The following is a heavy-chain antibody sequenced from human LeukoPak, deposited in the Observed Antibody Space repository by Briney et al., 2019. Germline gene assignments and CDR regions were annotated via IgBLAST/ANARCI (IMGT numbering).Heavy chain of an antibody. J-gene: IGHJ6*02. CDR2: INTGGGTI. CDR3: ARDQYHYYGLDF. Sequence: PGGSLRLSCAASGFTFSSYEMNWVRQAPGKGLEWVSYINTGGGTIYADSVKGRFTISRDNARNSLYLQMNSLRVEDTALYYCARDQYHYYGLDFWGQGTTVTVSS. CDR1: GFTFSSYE. D-gene: IGHD4-11*01. V-gene: IGHV3-48*03.